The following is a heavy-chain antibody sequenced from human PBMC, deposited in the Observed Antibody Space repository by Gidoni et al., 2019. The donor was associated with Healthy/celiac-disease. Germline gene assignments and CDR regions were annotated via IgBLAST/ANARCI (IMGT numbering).Heavy chain of an antibody. J-gene: IGHJ6*03. CDR2: IVVGSGNT. D-gene: IGHD6-13*01. Sequence: QMQLVQSGPEVKKPGTSVTVSCKASGFTFTSSAVQWVRQARGQRLEWIGWIVVGSGNTNYAQKFQERVTITRDMSTSTAYMELSSLRSEDTAVYYCAADSAAAGEHDYYYYYMDVWGKGTTVTVSS. V-gene: IGHV1-58*01. CDR1: GFTFTSSA. CDR3: AADSAAAGEHDYYYYYMDV.